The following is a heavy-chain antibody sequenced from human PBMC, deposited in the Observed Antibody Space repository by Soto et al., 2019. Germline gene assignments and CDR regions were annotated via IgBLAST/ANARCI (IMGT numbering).Heavy chain of an antibody. D-gene: IGHD3-22*01. CDR2: ISASGGSI. CDR3: ARDRVESGYPEYFQH. V-gene: IGHV3-23*01. Sequence: PGGSLRLSCAASGFTFSSYVMTWVRQAPGRGLEWVSIISASGGSIYYADSVKGRFTISRDNSKNTLYLQMNSLRAEDTAVYYCARDRVESGYPEYFQHWGQGTLVTVSS. J-gene: IGHJ1*01. CDR1: GFTFSSYV.